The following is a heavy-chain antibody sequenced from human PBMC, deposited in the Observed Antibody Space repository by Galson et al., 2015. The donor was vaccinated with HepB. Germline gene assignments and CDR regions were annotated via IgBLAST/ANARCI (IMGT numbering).Heavy chain of an antibody. CDR3: VRGGSGTQRTEIHDY. V-gene: IGHV3-21*01. Sequence: SLRLSCAASGFTFSSYSMDWVRQAPGKGLEWVSPISDGSTYIYYADSVKGRFTSSRDNAKNSLYLQMNSLGADDTALYYCVRGGSGTQRTEIHDYWGQGTLVTVSS. D-gene: IGHD1-1*01. CDR2: ISDGSTYI. J-gene: IGHJ4*02. CDR1: GFTFSSYS.